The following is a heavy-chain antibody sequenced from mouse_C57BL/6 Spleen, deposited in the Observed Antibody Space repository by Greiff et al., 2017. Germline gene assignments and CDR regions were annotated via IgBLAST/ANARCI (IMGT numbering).Heavy chain of an antibody. D-gene: IGHD4-1*01. CDR1: GYTFTGYW. V-gene: IGHV1-9*01. CDR3: ATSNWDDVYYAMDY. Sequence: QVQLQQSGAELMKPGASVKLSCKATGYTFTGYWIEWIGEILPGSGSTNYNEKFKGKATFTADTSSNTAYMQLSSLTTEDSAIYYCATSNWDDVYYAMDYWGQGTSVTVSS. J-gene: IGHJ4*01. CDR2: ILPGSGST.